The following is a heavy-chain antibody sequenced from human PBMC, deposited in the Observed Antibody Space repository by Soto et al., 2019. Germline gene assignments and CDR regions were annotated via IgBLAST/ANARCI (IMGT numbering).Heavy chain of an antibody. V-gene: IGHV4-59*08. Sequence: SETLSLTCTVSGGSISSYYWSWIRQPPGKGLEWIGYIYYSGSTNYNPSLKSRVTISVDTSKNQFSLKLSSVTAADTAVYYCARQNGDWLAVAGIWSAFDIWGQGTMVTVSS. CDR3: ARQNGDWLAVAGIWSAFDI. J-gene: IGHJ3*02. D-gene: IGHD6-19*01. CDR1: GGSISSYY. CDR2: IYYSGST.